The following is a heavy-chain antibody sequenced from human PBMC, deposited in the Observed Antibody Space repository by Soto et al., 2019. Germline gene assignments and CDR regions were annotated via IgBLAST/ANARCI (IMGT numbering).Heavy chain of an antibody. V-gene: IGHV3-48*01. Sequence: EVQLVESGGGLVQPGGSLRLSCAASGFTFSSYSMNWVRQAPGKGLEWVSYISSSSSTIYYADSVKGRFTISRDNAKNALYLKMNMLRAEDTAVYYCARDLTSYGPFDYWGQGTLVTVSS. CDR1: GFTFSSYS. J-gene: IGHJ4*02. CDR3: ARDLTSYGPFDY. D-gene: IGHD5-18*01. CDR2: ISSSSSTI.